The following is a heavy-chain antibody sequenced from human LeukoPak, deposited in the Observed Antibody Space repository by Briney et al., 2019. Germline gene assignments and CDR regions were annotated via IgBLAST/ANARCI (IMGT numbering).Heavy chain of an antibody. V-gene: IGHV1-46*01. CDR3: ARVEDKSGYYPIDY. CDR1: GYSFTGYY. CDR2: INPSGGST. Sequence: ASVKVSRKASGYSFTGYYMQWVRQAPGQGLVWMGLINPSGGSTTYAQKFQGRVTMTRDTSTSTVYMELSSLRSEDTAMYYCARVEDKSGYYPIDYWGQGTLVTVSS. J-gene: IGHJ4*02. D-gene: IGHD3-22*01.